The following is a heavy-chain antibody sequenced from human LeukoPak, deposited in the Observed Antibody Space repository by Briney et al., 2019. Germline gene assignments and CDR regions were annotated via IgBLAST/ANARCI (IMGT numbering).Heavy chain of an antibody. CDR2: IWYDGSNK. J-gene: IGHJ5*02. CDR1: GFTFSSYG. D-gene: IGHD6-13*01. Sequence: GRSLRLSCAASGFTFSSYGMHWVRQAPGKGLEWVAVIWYDGSNKYYADSVKGRFTISRDNSKNTLYLQMNSLRAEDTAVYYCARAGAAGNWFDPRGQGTLVTVSS. V-gene: IGHV3-33*01. CDR3: ARAGAAGNWFDP.